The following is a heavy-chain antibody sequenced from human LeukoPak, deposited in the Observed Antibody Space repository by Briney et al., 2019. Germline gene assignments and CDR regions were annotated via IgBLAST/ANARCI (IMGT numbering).Heavy chain of an antibody. D-gene: IGHD5-12*01. V-gene: IGHV3-30*04. J-gene: IGHJ3*02. CDR3: AREPIVDRDGAFDI. CDR2: ISFDGSKK. CDR1: GFTFSYYT. Sequence: GGSLRLSCAASGFTFSYYTMHWVRQAPGKGLEWVAVISFDGSKKYYADSVKGRFTISRDNSQNTLFLQMNSLRSEDTAVYYCAREPIVDRDGAFDIWGQGTMVTVSS.